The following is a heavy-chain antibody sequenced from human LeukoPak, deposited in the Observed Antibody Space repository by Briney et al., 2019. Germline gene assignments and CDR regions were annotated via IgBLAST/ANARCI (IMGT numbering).Heavy chain of an antibody. J-gene: IGHJ4*02. D-gene: IGHD6-6*01. CDR3: AKAGQQLVYDPKFDY. Sequence: PGGSLRLSCAASGFTFSSYAMSWVRQAPGKGLEWVSGIRGSGSSTYYADSVKGRFTISRADSKNTLYLQMNSLRAEDTAVYYCAKAGQQLVYDPKFDYWGQGTLVTVSS. CDR2: IRGSGSST. V-gene: IGHV3-23*01. CDR1: GFTFSSYA.